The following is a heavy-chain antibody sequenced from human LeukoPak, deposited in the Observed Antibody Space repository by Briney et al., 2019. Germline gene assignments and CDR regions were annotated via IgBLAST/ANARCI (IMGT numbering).Heavy chain of an antibody. CDR3: AKGTLRGWGTRGDAFDI. CDR2: ISYDGSNK. CDR1: GFTFSSYA. D-gene: IGHD7-27*01. J-gene: IGHJ3*02. Sequence: GGSLRLSCAASGFTFSSYAMHWVRQAPGKGLEWVAVISYDGSNKYYADSVKGRFTISRDNSKNTLYLQMNSLRAEDTAEYYCAKGTLRGWGTRGDAFDIWGQGTMVTVSS. V-gene: IGHV3-30-3*01.